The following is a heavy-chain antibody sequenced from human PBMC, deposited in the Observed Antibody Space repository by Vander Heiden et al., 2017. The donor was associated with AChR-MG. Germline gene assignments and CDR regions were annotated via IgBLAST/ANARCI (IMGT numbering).Heavy chain of an antibody. Sequence: QITLKESGPTLVKPTQTLTLTCTFSWFSLRTSRVGVGWIRQPPGKALEGLALIYWDDDKRYSPSLKSSLTITKDTSKNQVVLTMTNMDPVDTATYYCAHSRYDFWNGYYRIGLDYFDYWFQGTLVTVSS. V-gene: IGHV2-5*02. CDR3: AHSRYDFWNGYYRIGLDYFDY. CDR2: IYWDDDK. D-gene: IGHD3-3*01. CDR1: WFSLRTSRVG. J-gene: IGHJ4*02.